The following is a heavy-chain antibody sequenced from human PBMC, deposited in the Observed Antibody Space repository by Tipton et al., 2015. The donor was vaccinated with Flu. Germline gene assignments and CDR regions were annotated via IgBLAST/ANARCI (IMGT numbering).Heavy chain of an antibody. V-gene: IGHV4-34*01. CDR1: GGSLSAYY. CDR2: INHSGST. J-gene: IGHJ4*02. D-gene: IGHD1-1*01. Sequence: LRLSCAVSGGSLSAYYWSWIRQPPGKGLEWIGEINHSGSTNYNPSLKSRVTLSIDTSKNQFSLSLSSVTAADTAVYYCATAVNWYYFDYWGQGTLVTVSS. CDR3: ATAVNWYYFDY.